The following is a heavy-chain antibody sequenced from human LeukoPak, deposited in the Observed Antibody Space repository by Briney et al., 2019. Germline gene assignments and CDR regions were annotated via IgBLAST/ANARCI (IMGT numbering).Heavy chain of an antibody. CDR3: AKARTSPMIVVVYAFDI. CDR2: ISGSGGST. V-gene: IGHV3-23*01. J-gene: IGHJ3*02. CDR1: GFTFSNYA. Sequence: GGSLRLSCAASGFTFSNYAMSWVRQAPGKGLGWVSGISGSGGSTYYAESVKGRFTVSRDNSKNTLYLQMNSLRAEDTAVYYCAKARTSPMIVVVYAFDIWGQGTMVTVSS. D-gene: IGHD3-22*01.